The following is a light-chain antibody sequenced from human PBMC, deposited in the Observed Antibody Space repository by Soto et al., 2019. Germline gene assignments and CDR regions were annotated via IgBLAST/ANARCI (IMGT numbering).Light chain of an antibody. Sequence: EIVLTQSPATLSLSPGERATLSCRASQSVSSYLAWYQHKPGQAPRLLIYDASNRATGIPARFSGSGSGTDFXLTISSLEAEDSAVYYCQQRSSWWTFGQGTKVEIK. CDR2: DAS. J-gene: IGKJ1*01. V-gene: IGKV3-11*01. CDR1: QSVSSY. CDR3: QQRSSWWT.